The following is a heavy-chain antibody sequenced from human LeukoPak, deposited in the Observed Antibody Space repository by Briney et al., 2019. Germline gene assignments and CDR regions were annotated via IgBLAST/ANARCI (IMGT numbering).Heavy chain of an antibody. J-gene: IGHJ5*02. CDR2: INHSGST. CDR3: ARYGPNTLFGVVILKNNWFDP. CDR1: GGSFSGYY. V-gene: IGHV4-34*01. Sequence: SETLSLTCAVYGGSFSGYYWSWIRQPPGKGLEWIGDINHSGSTNYNPSLKSRVTISVDTSKNQFSLKLSSVTAANTAVYYCARYGPNTLFGVVILKNNWFDPWGQGTLVTVSP. D-gene: IGHD3-3*01.